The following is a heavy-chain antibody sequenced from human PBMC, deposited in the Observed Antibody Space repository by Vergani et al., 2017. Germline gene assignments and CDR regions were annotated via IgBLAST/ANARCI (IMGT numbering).Heavy chain of an antibody. CDR3: TSAGGDYGPGAFDI. D-gene: IGHD4-17*01. J-gene: IGHJ3*02. V-gene: IGHV3-49*03. CDR1: GFTFGDYA. Sequence: EVQLVESGGGLVQPGRSLRLSCTASGFTFGDYAMSWFRQAPGKGLEWVGFIRSKAYGGTTEYAASVKGRFTISRDDSKSIAYLQMHSLKTEDTAVYYCTSAGGDYGPGAFDIWGQGTMVTVSS. CDR2: IRSKAYGGTT.